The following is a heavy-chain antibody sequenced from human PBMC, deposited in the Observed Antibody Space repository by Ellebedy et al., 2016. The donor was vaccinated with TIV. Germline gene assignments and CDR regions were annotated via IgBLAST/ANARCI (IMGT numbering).Heavy chain of an antibody. J-gene: IGHJ3*02. D-gene: IGHD2-15*01. Sequence: GESLKISCAASGFTFSDYYMSWIRQAPGKGLEWVSYISSSGSTIYYADSVKGRFTISRDNAKNSLYLQMNSLRAEDTAVYYCAREGCSGGSCDPWGAFDIWGQGTMVTVSS. V-gene: IGHV3-11*01. CDR2: ISSSGSTI. CDR1: GFTFSDYY. CDR3: AREGCSGGSCDPWGAFDI.